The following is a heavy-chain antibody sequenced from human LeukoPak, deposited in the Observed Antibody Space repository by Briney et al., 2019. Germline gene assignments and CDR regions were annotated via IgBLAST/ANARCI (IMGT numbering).Heavy chain of an antibody. J-gene: IGHJ4*02. CDR1: GGSISSSSYY. V-gene: IGHV4-39*07. CDR2: IYYSGST. D-gene: IGHD4-17*01. Sequence: SETLSLTCTVSGGSISSSSYYWGWIRQPPGTGLECIGSIYYSGSTYYNPSLKSRVTISVDTSKNQFSLKLRSVTAADTAVYYCARMAPYGDYLHDYWGQGTLVIVSS. CDR3: ARMAPYGDYLHDY.